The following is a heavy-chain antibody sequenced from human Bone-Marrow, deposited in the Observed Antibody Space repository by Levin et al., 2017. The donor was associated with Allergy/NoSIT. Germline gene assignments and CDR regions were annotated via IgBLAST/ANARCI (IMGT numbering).Heavy chain of an antibody. V-gene: IGHV3-33*01. J-gene: IGHJ6*03. CDR3: ARGTSYHYYYYMDV. Sequence: GESLKISCAASGFTFSSYGMHWVRQAPGKGLEWVAVIWYDGSNKYYADSVKGRFTISRDNSKNTLYLQMNSLRAEDTAVYYCARGTSYHYYYYMDVWGKGTTVTVSS. CDR2: IWYDGSNK. CDR1: GFTFSSYG.